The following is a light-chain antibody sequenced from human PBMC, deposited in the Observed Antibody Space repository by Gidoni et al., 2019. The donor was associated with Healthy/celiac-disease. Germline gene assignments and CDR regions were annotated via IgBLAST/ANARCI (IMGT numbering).Light chain of an antibody. Sequence: EIVLSYSPATLSLSPGERATLSCRASQSVSSYLAWSQQKPGQAPRLLIYDASNRATGIPARFSGSGSGKDFTLTSSSQEPEDFAVYYCQQRSNWPLLTFGGXTKVEIK. CDR1: QSVSSY. CDR2: DAS. J-gene: IGKJ4*01. CDR3: QQRSNWPLLT. V-gene: IGKV3-11*01.